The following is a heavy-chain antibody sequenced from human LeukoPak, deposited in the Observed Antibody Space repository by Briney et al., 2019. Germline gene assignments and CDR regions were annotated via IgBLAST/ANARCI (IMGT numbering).Heavy chain of an antibody. CDR1: GGSISSYY. D-gene: IGHD6-13*01. CDR3: ARALAPGYSSSWYSQRVWLDP. CDR2: INYSGST. Sequence: PSETLSLTCTVSGGSISSYYWSWIRPPPGKGLEWIGYINYSGSTNYNPSLKSRVTISVDTSKNQLSLKLSSVTAADTAVYYCARALAPGYSSSWYSQRVWLDPWGQGTLVTVSS. V-gene: IGHV4-59*01. J-gene: IGHJ5*02.